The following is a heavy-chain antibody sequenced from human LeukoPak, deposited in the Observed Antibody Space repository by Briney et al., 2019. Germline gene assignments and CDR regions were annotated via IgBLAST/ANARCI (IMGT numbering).Heavy chain of an antibody. J-gene: IGHJ4*01. CDR2: IWSEGSNR. CDR3: ARDAQRGFDYSNSLEY. D-gene: IGHD4-11*01. Sequence: GGSLRLSCAASGFIFSHYGMHWVRQAPGKGLEWVAVIWSEGSNRFYVGFVKGRFTISRDNSQNTVFLQMNSLRVEDTAMYYCARDAQRGFDYSNSLEYWGHGTLVTVSS. CDR1: GFIFSHYG. V-gene: IGHV3-33*04.